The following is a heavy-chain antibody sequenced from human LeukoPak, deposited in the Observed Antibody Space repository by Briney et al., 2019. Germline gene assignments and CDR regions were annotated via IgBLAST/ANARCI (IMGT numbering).Heavy chain of an antibody. CDR1: GYTFTGYY. D-gene: IGHD4-23*01. V-gene: IGHV1-2*02. CDR2: INPNSGGT. Sequence: ASVKVSCKASGYTFTGYYMHWVRQAPGQGLEWMGWINPNSGGTNYAQKFQGRVTMTSDTSISTAYMELSRLRSDNTAVYYCARDLYGGTSSTFDYWGQGTLVTVSS. CDR3: ARDLYGGTSSTFDY. J-gene: IGHJ4*02.